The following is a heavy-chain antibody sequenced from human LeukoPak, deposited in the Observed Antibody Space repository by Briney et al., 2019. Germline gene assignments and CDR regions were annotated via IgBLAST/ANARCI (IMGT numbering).Heavy chain of an antibody. CDR3: ARKGDWNHLGLRRKNFDY. V-gene: IGHV4-34*01. J-gene: IGHJ4*02. CDR1: GGSFSGYY. D-gene: IGHD1-1*01. CDR2: INHSGST. Sequence: PSETLSLTCAVYGGSFSGYYWSWIRQPPGKGLEWIGEINHSGSTNYNPSLMSRVTISVDTSKNQFSLKLSSVTAADTAVYYCARKGDWNHLGLRRKNFDYWGQGTLVTVSS.